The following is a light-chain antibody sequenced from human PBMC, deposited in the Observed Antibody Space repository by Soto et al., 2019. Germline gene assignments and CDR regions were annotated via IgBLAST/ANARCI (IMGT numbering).Light chain of an antibody. J-gene: IGKJ4*02. CDR2: AAS. CDR3: QQLNTYLLT. Sequence: DIQLTQSPSFLSASVGDRVTITCRASQAIGHYLAWYQQRPGTAPNLLISAASTLQSGVPSRFSGSGSGTEFPLTISSLQPADFATYYCQQLNTYLLTFGGGTRVELK. CDR1: QAIGHY. V-gene: IGKV1-9*01.